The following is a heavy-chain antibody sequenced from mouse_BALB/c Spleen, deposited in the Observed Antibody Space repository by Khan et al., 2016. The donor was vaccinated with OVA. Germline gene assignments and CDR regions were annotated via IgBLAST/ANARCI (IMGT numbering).Heavy chain of an antibody. D-gene: IGHD2-14*01. Sequence: VRLKQSGGGLVQPGGSLKLSCAASGFDFSRYWMSWVRQAPGKGLEWIGEINPDSSTINYTPSLKDKFIISRDNAKNTLYLQMSKVRSEDTALYYCARPYRYDGRAWFAYWGQGTLVTVSA. J-gene: IGHJ3*01. CDR1: GFDFSRYW. CDR3: ARPYRYDGRAWFAY. CDR2: INPDSSTI. V-gene: IGHV4-1*02.